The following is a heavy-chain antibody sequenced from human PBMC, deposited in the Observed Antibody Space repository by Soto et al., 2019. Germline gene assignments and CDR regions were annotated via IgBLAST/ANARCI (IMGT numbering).Heavy chain of an antibody. D-gene: IGHD6-13*01. V-gene: IGHV3-30-3*01. Sequence: GGSLRLSCAASGFTFSRYAMHWVRQAPGKGLEWMAAMSYDGTNKYYADSVKGRFTISRDNSKNTLFLQMNSLRAEDTAVYYCAREESYSNSWYIFDYWGQGILVTVSS. CDR1: GFTFSRYA. CDR2: MSYDGTNK. J-gene: IGHJ4*02. CDR3: AREESYSNSWYIFDY.